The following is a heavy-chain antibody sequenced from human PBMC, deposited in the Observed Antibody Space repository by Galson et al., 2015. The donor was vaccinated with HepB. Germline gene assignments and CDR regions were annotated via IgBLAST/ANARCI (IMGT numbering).Heavy chain of an antibody. V-gene: IGHV3-21*01. CDR1: GFTFSSYS. Sequence: SLRLSCAASGFTFSSYSMNWVRQAPGKGLEWVSSISSSSSYIYYADSVKGRFTISRDNAKNALYLQMNSLRAEDTAVYYCASESLAAAGTGGFDPWGQGTLVTVSS. CDR3: ASESLAAAGTGGFDP. D-gene: IGHD6-13*01. J-gene: IGHJ5*02. CDR2: ISSSSSYI.